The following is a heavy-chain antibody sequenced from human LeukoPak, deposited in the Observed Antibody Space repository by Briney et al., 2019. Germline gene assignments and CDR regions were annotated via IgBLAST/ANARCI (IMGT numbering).Heavy chain of an antibody. J-gene: IGHJ4*02. CDR3: ARSSGAYRSFDY. V-gene: IGHV4-59*01. Sequence: PSETLSLTCTVSGDSITSYYWSWIRQAPGQGLEWIGYIYYSGTTDYNPSLKNRVTISVDTSNNQFSLKVSSVTAADTAVYYCARSSGAYRSFDYWGQGTLVPVSS. CDR1: GDSITSYY. CDR2: IYYSGTT. D-gene: IGHD1-26*01.